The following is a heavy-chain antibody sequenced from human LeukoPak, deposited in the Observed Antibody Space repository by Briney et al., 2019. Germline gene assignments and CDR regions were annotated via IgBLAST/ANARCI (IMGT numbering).Heavy chain of an antibody. CDR3: ASTPYYDFWSGSLYYFDY. V-gene: IGHV1-2*02. CDR2: INPNSGGT. Sequence: ASVKVSCKASGYTFTGYYMHWVRQAPGQGLEWMGWINPNSGGTNYAQKFQDRVTMTRDTSISTAYMELSRLRSDDTAVYYCASTPYYDFWSGSLYYFDYWGQGTLVTVSS. J-gene: IGHJ4*02. D-gene: IGHD3-3*01. CDR1: GYTFTGYY.